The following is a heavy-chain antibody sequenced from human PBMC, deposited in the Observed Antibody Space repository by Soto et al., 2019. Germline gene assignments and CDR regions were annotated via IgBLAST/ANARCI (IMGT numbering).Heavy chain of an antibody. CDR1: GFSLTTSVVG. D-gene: IGHD3-3*01. CDR2: IYWDDDK. CDR3: AHRVLRTVFGLVTTTAIYFDF. Sequence: QITLNESGPTQVKPRQTLTLTCTFSGFSLTTSVVGVGWIRQSPGKAPEWLALIYWDDDKRYRPSLKSRLTITKDTSKNQVVLTMADLDPADTATYYCAHRVLRTVFGLVTTTAIYFDFWGQGTPVAVSS. J-gene: IGHJ4*02. V-gene: IGHV2-5*02.